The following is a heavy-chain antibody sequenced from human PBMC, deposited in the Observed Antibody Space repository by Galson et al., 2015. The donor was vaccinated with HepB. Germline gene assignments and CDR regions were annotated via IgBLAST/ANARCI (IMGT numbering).Heavy chain of an antibody. D-gene: IGHD1-1*01. CDR3: AKATTGSGYRLDY. V-gene: IGHV3-23*01. J-gene: IGHJ4*02. CDR1: GFTFSSYA. Sequence: SLRLSCAASGFTFSSYAINWVRQAPGKGLEWVSSISDSGGRTYYADSVKGRFTISRDNTKNTLFLQMNSLRAEDTAIYYCAKATTGSGYRLDYWGQGTLVTVSS. CDR2: ISDSGGRT.